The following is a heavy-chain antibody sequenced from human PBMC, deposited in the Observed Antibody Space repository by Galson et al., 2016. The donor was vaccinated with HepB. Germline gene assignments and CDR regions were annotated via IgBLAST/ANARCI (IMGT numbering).Heavy chain of an antibody. CDR1: GFTFSSYA. J-gene: IGHJ4*02. Sequence: SLRLSCAASGFTFSSYAMGWVRQAPGKGLEWVSLIIGSGVTTYYADSVRGRFTISRDNSRDTLYLQMNSLRAEDTAVYYCVRDRGYCSGGGCYSVNDYWGQGNLVTVSS. V-gene: IGHV3-23*01. CDR3: VRDRGYCSGGGCYSVNDY. CDR2: IIGSGVTT. D-gene: IGHD2-15*01.